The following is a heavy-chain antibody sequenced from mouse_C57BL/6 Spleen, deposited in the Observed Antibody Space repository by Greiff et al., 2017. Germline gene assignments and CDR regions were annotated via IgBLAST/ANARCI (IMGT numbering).Heavy chain of an antibody. CDR2: IYPGDGDT. CDR1: GYAFSSSW. Sequence: QVQLQQSGPELVKPGASVKISCKASGYAFSSSWMNWVKQRPGKGLEWIGRIYPGDGDTNYNGKFKGKATLTADKSSSTAYMQLSSLTSEDSAVYFCARGRGYGSSMDYWSQGTSVTVSS. CDR3: ARGRGYGSSMDY. J-gene: IGHJ4*01. D-gene: IGHD2-2*01. V-gene: IGHV1-82*01.